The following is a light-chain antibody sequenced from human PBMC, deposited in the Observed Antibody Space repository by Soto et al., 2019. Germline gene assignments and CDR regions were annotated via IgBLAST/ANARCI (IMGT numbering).Light chain of an antibody. CDR1: QSVSTY. CDR3: QQRSNWPLT. V-gene: IGKV3-11*01. CDR2: DAS. J-gene: IGKJ3*01. Sequence: EIVLTQSPATLSLSPGERATLSCRASQSVSTYLAWYQQKPGQAPRLLIYDASNRATGIPARFSGSGSGTDFTLTISSLEPEDFAVYCCQQRSNWPLTFGPGTKGDIK.